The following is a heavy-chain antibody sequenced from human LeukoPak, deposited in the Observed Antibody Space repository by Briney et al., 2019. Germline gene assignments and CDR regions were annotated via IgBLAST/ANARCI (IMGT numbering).Heavy chain of an antibody. CDR3: AKDVRPQTGVLRYFDWSYYYYYMDV. CDR1: GFTFNRYN. CDR2: ISSSGSYI. D-gene: IGHD3-9*01. J-gene: IGHJ6*03. V-gene: IGHV3-21*04. Sequence: GGSLRLSCAASGFTFNRYNMNWVRRAPGKGLEWVSSISSSGSYIYYADSVKGRFTISRDNAKNSLYLQMNSLRAEDTAVYYCAKDVRPQTGVLRYFDWSYYYYYMDVWGKGTTVTVSS.